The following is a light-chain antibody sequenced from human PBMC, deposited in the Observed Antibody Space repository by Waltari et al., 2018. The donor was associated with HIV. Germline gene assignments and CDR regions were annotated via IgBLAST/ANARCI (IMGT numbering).Light chain of an antibody. CDR1: QSVLYSSNNNNY. CDR2: WAS. V-gene: IGKV4-1*01. Sequence: DIVMTQSPDSLAVSLGERATFNCKSSQSVLYSSNNNNYLAWYQQKPGQPPKLLFYWASARESGVPDRFSGSGSVTDFTLTISGLQAEDVAVYYCQQYYSVPWTFGQGTKVEIK. CDR3: QQYYSVPWT. J-gene: IGKJ1*01.